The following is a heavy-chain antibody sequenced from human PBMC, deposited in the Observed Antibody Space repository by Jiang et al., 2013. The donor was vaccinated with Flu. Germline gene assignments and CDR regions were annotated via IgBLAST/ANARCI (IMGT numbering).Heavy chain of an antibody. J-gene: IGHJ4*02. Sequence: GASVKVSCKVSGSRLSGLVMHWVRQAPGKGLEWMGGFDPEEDETIYAQRVQGRVTMTEDTSTNTAYMDLRNLRYEDTAVYYCTTGSVGTTGLFDFWGQGTLVTVSS. CDR1: GSRLSGLV. D-gene: IGHD1-1*01. V-gene: IGHV1-24*01. CDR3: TTGSVGTTGLFDF. CDR2: FDPEEDET.